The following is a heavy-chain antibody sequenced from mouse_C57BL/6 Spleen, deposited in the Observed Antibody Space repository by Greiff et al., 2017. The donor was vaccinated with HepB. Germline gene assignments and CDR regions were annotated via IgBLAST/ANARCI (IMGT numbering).Heavy chain of an antibody. CDR3: ARQGDYSNYEKGYHAMDY. Sequence: EVQVVESGGGLVQPGGSLKLSCAASGFTFSDYYMYWVRQTPEKRLEWVAYISNGGGSTYYPDTVKGRFTISRDNAKNTLYLQMSRLKSEDTAMYYCARQGDYSNYEKGYHAMDYWGQGTSVTVSS. CDR1: GFTFSDYY. CDR2: ISNGGGST. J-gene: IGHJ4*01. D-gene: IGHD2-5*01. V-gene: IGHV5-12*01.